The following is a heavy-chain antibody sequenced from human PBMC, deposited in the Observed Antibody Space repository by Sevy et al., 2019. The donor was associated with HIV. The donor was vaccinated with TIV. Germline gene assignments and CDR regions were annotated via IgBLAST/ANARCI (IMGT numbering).Heavy chain of an antibody. D-gene: IGHD3-22*01. Sequence: SETLSLTCTVSGGSIGSNSFYWGWIRQPPGKELEWIGTVSYCGSTYYNPSLRSRVTISVDASMKQFSLKLSCVTAADPAGYYCAGQNVRSAYYYDTSGRQGKADFDSWGQGTLVTVSS. CDR1: GGSIGSNSFY. CDR3: AGQNVRSAYYYDTSGRQGKADFDS. V-gene: IGHV4-39*01. J-gene: IGHJ4*02. CDR2: VSYCGST.